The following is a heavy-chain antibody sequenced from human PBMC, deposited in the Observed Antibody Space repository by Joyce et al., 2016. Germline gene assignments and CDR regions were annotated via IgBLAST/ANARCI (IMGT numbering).Heavy chain of an antibody. CDR2: ISHSGSV. Sequence: QVKLHQWGAGRLKPSETLSLTCAVYGGSFNDHYWSWARQPPGKGLEWIGEISHSGSVNYNPSLKSRVIIAVDTSKNQFSLKVTSVTAADTAVYYCARVGGHFYESDYWGQGTLVTVSS. V-gene: IGHV4-34*01. D-gene: IGHD2/OR15-2a*01. CDR1: GGSFNDHY. J-gene: IGHJ4*02. CDR3: ARVGGHFYESDY.